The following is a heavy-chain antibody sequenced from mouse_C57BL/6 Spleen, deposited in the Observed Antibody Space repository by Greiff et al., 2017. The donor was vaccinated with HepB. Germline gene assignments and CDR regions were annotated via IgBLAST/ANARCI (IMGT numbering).Heavy chain of an antibody. V-gene: IGHV1-66*01. Sequence: QVQLQQSGPKLVKPGASVKISCKASGYSFTSYYIHWVKQRPGQGLEWIGWIYPGSGNTKYNEKFKGKATLTADTSSSTAYMQLSSLTSEDSAVYYCARGGDGNYYFDYWGQGTTLTVSS. D-gene: IGHD2-1*01. CDR1: GYSFTSYY. J-gene: IGHJ2*01. CDR2: IYPGSGNT. CDR3: ARGGDGNYYFDY.